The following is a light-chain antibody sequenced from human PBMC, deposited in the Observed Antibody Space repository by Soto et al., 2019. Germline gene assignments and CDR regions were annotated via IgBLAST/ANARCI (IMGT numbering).Light chain of an antibody. CDR2: KVS. V-gene: IGKV2-30*01. J-gene: IGKJ1*01. CDR3: MQGTHWPWT. Sequence: VMTQSQISLPASLGQPASISGRTTQSLVYSDGNIYVNWFQQRPGQSPRRLIYKVSNRDSGVPDRFSGSGSGTDFTLKISRVEAEDVGVYYCMQGTHWPWTFGQGSIV. CDR1: QSLVYSDGNIY.